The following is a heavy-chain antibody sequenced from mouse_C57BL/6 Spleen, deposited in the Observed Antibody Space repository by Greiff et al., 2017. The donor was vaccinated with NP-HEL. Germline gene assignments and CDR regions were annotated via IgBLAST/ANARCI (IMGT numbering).Heavy chain of an antibody. J-gene: IGHJ2*01. CDR2: IRNKANGYTT. CDR3: ARSYGSSPLDY. D-gene: IGHD1-1*01. Sequence: EVKLVESGGGLVQPGGSLSLSCAASGFTFTDYYMSWVRQPPGKALEWLGFIRNKANGYTTEYSASVKGRFTISRDNSQSILYLQMNALRAEDSATYYCARSYGSSPLDYWGQGTTLTVSS. V-gene: IGHV7-3*01. CDR1: GFTFTDYY.